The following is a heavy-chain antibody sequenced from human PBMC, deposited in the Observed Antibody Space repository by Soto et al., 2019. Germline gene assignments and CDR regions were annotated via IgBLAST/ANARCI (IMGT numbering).Heavy chain of an antibody. J-gene: IGHJ4*02. CDR3: ARGFGELLSFDY. CDR1: GGSISRGGYS. V-gene: IGHV4-30-2*01. D-gene: IGHD3-10*01. Sequence: QLQLQESRSGLVKPSQTLSLTCAVSGGSISRGGYSWSWIRQPPGKGLEWIGYIYHSGSTYYNPSLKSRVTISVDRSKNQFSLKLSSVTAADTAVYYCARGFGELLSFDYWGQGTLVTVSS. CDR2: IYHSGST.